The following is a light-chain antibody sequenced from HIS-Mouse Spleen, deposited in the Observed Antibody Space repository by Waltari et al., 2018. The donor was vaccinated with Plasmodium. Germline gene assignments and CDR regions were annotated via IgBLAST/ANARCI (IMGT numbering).Light chain of an antibody. CDR1: QSVSSN. Sequence: EIVMTQSPATLSVSPGERATLSCRARQSVSSNLAWYQQKPGQAPRPLIYGASTRATGIPARFSGSGSGTEFTLTISSLQSEDFAGYYCQQYNNWPPRFTFGPGTKVDIK. J-gene: IGKJ3*01. V-gene: IGKV3-15*01. CDR2: GAS. CDR3: QQYNNWPPRFT.